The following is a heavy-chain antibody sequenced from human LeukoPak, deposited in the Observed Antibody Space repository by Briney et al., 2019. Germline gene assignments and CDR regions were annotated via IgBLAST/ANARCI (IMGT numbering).Heavy chain of an antibody. D-gene: IGHD3-3*01. CDR2: ISAYNGNT. Sequence: ASVKVSCKASGYTFTSYGISWVRQAPGQGLEWMGWISAYNGNTNYAQKLQGRVTMTTDTSTSTAYMELRSLRSDDTAVYYCARDGFDFWSGYSTSYNWFDPRGQGTLVTVSS. CDR3: ARDGFDFWSGYSTSYNWFDP. V-gene: IGHV1-18*01. CDR1: GYTFTSYG. J-gene: IGHJ5*02.